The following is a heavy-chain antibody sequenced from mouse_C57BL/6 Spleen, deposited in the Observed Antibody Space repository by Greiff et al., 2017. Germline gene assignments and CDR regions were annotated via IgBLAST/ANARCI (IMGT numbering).Heavy chain of an antibody. CDR3: TRVENYGAAMDY. J-gene: IGHJ4*01. CDR2: IDPETGGT. V-gene: IGHV1-15*01. CDR1: GYTFTDYE. D-gene: IGHD1-1*01. Sequence: VQLQQSGAELVRPGASVTLSCKASGYTFTDYEMHWVKQTPVHGLEWIGAIDPETGGTAYNQKFKGKAILTADKSSSTAYMELRSLTSEDSAVYYCTRVENYGAAMDYWGQGTSVTVSS.